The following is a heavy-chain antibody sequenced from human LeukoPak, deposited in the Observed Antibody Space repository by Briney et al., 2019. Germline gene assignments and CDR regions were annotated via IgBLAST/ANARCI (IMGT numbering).Heavy chain of an antibody. J-gene: IGHJ4*02. Sequence: SETLSLTCTVSGGSISSGSYYLSWIRQPAGKGLEWIGRIYTSGSTNYNPSLKSRVTISVDTSKNQFSLKLSSVTAADTAVYYCARGRIAVAGGFDYWGQGTLVTVSS. CDR2: IYTSGST. CDR3: ARGRIAVAGGFDY. CDR1: GGSISSGSYY. V-gene: IGHV4-61*02. D-gene: IGHD6-19*01.